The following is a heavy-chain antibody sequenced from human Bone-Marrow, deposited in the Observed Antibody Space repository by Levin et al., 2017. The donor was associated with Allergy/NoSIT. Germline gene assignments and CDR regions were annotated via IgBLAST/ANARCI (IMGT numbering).Heavy chain of an antibody. CDR3: AREALLPKWFDP. J-gene: IGHJ5*02. Sequence: SQTLSLTCTVSGDSISSGAYYWSWLRQPPGKGLEWIGYINYSGRTHYNSSLKRRVTMSVDTSKNEFSLKVTSVTATDTAVYYCAREALLPKWFDPWGQGSLVTVSS. D-gene: IGHD3-10*01. CDR1: GDSISSGAYY. CDR2: INYSGRT. V-gene: IGHV4-30-4*01.